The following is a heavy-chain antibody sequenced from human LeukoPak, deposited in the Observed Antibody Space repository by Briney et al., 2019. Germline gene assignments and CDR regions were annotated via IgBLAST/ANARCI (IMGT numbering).Heavy chain of an antibody. CDR1: GFTFSSYE. V-gene: IGHV3-21*04. Sequence: PGGSLRLSCAASGFTFSSYEMNWVRQAPGKGLEWVSSISSSSSYIYYADSVKGRFTISRDNAKNSLYLQMNSLRAEDTAVYYCARARRRMDLYSSSSTGYYYMDVWGKGTTVTVSS. CDR3: ARARRRMDLYSSSSTGYYYMDV. J-gene: IGHJ6*03. D-gene: IGHD6-6*01. CDR2: ISSSSSYI.